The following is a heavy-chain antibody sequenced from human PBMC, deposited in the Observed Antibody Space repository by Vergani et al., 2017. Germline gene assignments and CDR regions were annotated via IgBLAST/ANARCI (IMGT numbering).Heavy chain of an antibody. CDR3: ARDAYYYGSGSYLEGIFDY. CDR2: ISYDGSNK. V-gene: IGHV3-30-3*01. CDR1: GFTFSSYA. Sequence: QVQLVESGGGVVQPGRSLRLSCAASGFTFSSYAMHWVRQAPGKGLEWVAVISYDGSNKYYADSVKGRFTISRDNSKNTLYLQMNSLRAEDTAVYYCARDAYYYGSGSYLEGIFDYWGQGTLVTVSS. J-gene: IGHJ4*02. D-gene: IGHD3-10*01.